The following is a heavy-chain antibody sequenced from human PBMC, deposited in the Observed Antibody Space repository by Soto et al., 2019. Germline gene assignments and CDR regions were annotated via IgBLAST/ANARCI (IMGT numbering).Heavy chain of an antibody. CDR1: GFTFSNYG. CDR2: ISYDGSNK. D-gene: IGHD5-18*01. CDR3: AKDRGYTAMVDRIYYFDY. V-gene: IGHV3-30*18. J-gene: IGHJ4*02. Sequence: GGSLRLSCAASGFTFSNYGMHWVRQAPGKGLEWVALISYDGSNKYYADSVKGRFTISRDNSKNTLYLQMNSLRAEDTAVYYCAKDRGYTAMVDRIYYFDYWGQGTPVTVSS.